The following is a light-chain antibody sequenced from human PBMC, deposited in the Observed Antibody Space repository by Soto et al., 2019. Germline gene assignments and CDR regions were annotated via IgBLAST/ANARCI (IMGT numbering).Light chain of an antibody. Sequence: EIVMTQSPATLSVSPGERATLSCRASQSVTSNLAWYQQKPGQPPRLLIYSASTRATGIPARFSANGSGTEFTPTISSLQSEDFAVYYCQQSYNWPRTFGQGTKVEIK. CDR2: SAS. V-gene: IGKV3-15*01. CDR3: QQSYNWPRT. CDR1: QSVTSN. J-gene: IGKJ1*01.